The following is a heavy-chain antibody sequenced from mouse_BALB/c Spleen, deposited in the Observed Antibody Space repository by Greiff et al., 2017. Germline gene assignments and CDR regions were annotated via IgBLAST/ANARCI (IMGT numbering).Heavy chain of an antibody. CDR3: ARSIDYAMDY. CDR1: GYSITSDYA. CDR2: ISYSGST. J-gene: IGHJ4*01. D-gene: IGHD2-3*01. V-gene: IGHV3-2*02. Sequence: EVQLQESGPGLVKPSQSLSLTCTVTGYSITSDYAWNWIRQFPGNKLEWMGYISYSGSTSYNPSLKSRISITRDTSKNQFFLQLNSVTTEDTATYYCARSIDYAMDYWGQGTSVTVSS.